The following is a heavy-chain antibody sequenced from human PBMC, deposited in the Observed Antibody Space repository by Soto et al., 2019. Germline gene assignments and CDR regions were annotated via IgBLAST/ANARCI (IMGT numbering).Heavy chain of an antibody. CDR3: ACNTGITSAGPFDI. Sequence: QVQLVQSGAEVKKPGSSVKVSCRASGGTFSSYAISWVRQAPGQGLEWMGRIIPILGMTNYAQNFQGRVTITSDKSTSTAYMELNSLRSEDTAVYYCACNTGITSAGPFDIWGQGTMVTVSS. V-gene: IGHV1-69*02. CDR1: GGTFSSYA. D-gene: IGHD6-13*01. J-gene: IGHJ3*02. CDR2: IIPILGMT.